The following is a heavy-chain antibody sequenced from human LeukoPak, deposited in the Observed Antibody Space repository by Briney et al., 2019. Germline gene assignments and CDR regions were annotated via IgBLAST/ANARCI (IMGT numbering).Heavy chain of an antibody. CDR3: AREISMVRGVKKRFDP. CDR1: GGTFSSYA. J-gene: IGHJ5*02. V-gene: IGHV1-2*06. D-gene: IGHD3-10*01. Sequence: ASVKVSCKASGGTFSSYAISWVRQAPGQGLEWMGRINPNSGGTNYAQKFQGRVTLTTDTSISTAYMELSRLRSDDTAVYYCAREISMVRGVKKRFDPWGQGTLLTVSS. CDR2: INPNSGGT.